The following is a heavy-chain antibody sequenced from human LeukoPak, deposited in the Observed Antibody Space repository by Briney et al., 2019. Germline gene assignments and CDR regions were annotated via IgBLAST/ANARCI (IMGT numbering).Heavy chain of an antibody. CDR1: GFTVSSNY. J-gene: IGHJ5*02. V-gene: IGHV3-53*01. CDR2: IYSGGST. CDR3: ARARYYGSGIDP. D-gene: IGHD3-10*01. Sequence: GGSLRLSCAASGFTVSSNYMSWVRQAPGKGLEWVSVIYSGGSTYYADSAKGRFTISRDNSKNTLYLQMNSLRAEETAVYYCARARYYGSGIDPWGQGTLVTVSS.